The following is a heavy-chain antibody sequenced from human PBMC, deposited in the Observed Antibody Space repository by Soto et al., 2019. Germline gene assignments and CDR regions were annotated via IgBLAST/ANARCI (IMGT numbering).Heavy chain of an antibody. D-gene: IGHD3-10*01. CDR2: IIPIFGTA. J-gene: IGHJ6*02. V-gene: IGHV1-69*01. Sequence: QVQLVQSGAEVKKPGSSVKVSCKASGGTFSSYAISWVRQAPGHGLEWMGGIIPIFGTANYAQKFQGRVTNTADGATSTAYKELRSLRPEVRAVSYCPRVGPVHSATIEVRGYGMDVWGRGPTVSVCS. CDR3: PRVGPVHSATIEVRGYGMDV. CDR1: GGTFSSYA.